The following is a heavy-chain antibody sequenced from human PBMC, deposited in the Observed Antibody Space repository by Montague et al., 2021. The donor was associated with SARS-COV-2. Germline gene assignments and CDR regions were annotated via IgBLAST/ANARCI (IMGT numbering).Heavy chain of an antibody. CDR3: ARHERQWLRLHPYYFDY. J-gene: IGHJ4*02. V-gene: IGHV4-39*01. CDR1: GGSISSSSYF. CDR2: IYYSGST. D-gene: IGHD5-12*01. Sequence: SETLSLTCTVSGGSISSSSYFWGWIRQPPGKGLEWIGSIYYSGSTYYNPSLKGRATISVDTSKNQFSLKLSSVAAADTAVHYCARHERQWLRLHPYYFDYWGQGTLVTVSS.